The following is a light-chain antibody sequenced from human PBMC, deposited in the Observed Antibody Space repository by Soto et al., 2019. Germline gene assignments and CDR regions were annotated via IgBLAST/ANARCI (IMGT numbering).Light chain of an antibody. CDR2: AAS. Sequence: DIQMTQSPSSLSASAGDRVTITCRASENIRSYLNWYQQKPGKAPEVLIYAASRLQSGVSQRISGSGSGTDFTLSITRRQPEDFATYYCQHTFGTARTFGQGTRV. CDR1: ENIRSY. J-gene: IGKJ1*01. CDR3: QHTFGTART. V-gene: IGKV1-39*01.